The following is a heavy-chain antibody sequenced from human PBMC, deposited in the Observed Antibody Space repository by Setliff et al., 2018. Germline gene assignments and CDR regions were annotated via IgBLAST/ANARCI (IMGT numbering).Heavy chain of an antibody. J-gene: IGHJ1*01. CDR1: GYTFTSYG. D-gene: IGHD6-19*01. Sequence: ASVKVSCKASGYTFTSYGISWARQAPGQGLEWMGWISAYNGNTNYAQKLQGRVTMTTDTSTSTAYMELSSLRSEDTAVYYCARDPWQWLTTFTSAEYFRHWGQGTLVTVSS. V-gene: IGHV1-18*01. CDR2: ISAYNGNT. CDR3: ARDPWQWLTTFTSAEYFRH.